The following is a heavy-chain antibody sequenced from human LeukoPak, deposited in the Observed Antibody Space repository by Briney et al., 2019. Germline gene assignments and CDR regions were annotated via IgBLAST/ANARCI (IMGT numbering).Heavy chain of an antibody. D-gene: IGHD6-13*01. Sequence: GSLRLSCAASGYTFSDYYMSWIRQAPGKGLEWIGYLYNNGGTRYNPSLRSQVTISVDTSKNQFSLKVNSVTSADTAVYYCARGGSSWSIYYFDYWGKGNLLTVSA. CDR3: ARGGSSWSIYYFDY. J-gene: IGHJ4*02. CDR1: GYTFSDYY. CDR2: LYNNGGT. V-gene: IGHV4-59*01.